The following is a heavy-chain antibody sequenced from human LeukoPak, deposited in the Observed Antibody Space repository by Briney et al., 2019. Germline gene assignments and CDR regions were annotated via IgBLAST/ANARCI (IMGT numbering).Heavy chain of an antibody. CDR2: IYYSANT. CDR3: ARGAGWYEY. Sequence: SETLSLTCTVSGGSVRSYYWSWIRQPPGKGLELLGDIYYSANTNYNPSPKSRVTISVDTSKNQFSLNLNSVTAADTAVYYCARGAGWYEYWGQGTLVTVSS. J-gene: IGHJ4*02. V-gene: IGHV4-59*02. D-gene: IGHD6-19*01. CDR1: GGSVRSYY.